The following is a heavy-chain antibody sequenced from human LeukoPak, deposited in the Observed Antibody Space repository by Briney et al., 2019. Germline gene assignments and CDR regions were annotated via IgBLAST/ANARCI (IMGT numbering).Heavy chain of an antibody. CDR2: IHSSSGSI. V-gene: IGHV3-21*01. CDR1: GFNFTIYN. Sequence: PGGSLRLSCAASGFNFTIYNMNWVRQAPGKGLEWVSSIHSSSGSIYYADSLKGRFTISRDNAKNSLYLQMNSLRAEDTAVYYCARDLAWDAFDIWGQGTMVTVSS. J-gene: IGHJ3*02. CDR3: ARDLAWDAFDI.